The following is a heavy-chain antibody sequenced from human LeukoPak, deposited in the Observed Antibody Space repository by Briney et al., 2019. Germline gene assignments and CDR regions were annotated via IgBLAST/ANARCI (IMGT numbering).Heavy chain of an antibody. Sequence: GGSLRLSCAASGFTFSSYEMNWVRQAPGKGLEWVSYISSSGTTIHYVDSVKGRFTISRDNAKNSVYLQMNSLRVEDTAVYYCARVRYQTADYWGQGTLVTVSS. V-gene: IGHV3-48*03. J-gene: IGHJ4*02. CDR3: ARVRYQTADY. CDR2: ISSSGTTI. D-gene: IGHD3-16*02. CDR1: GFTFSSYE.